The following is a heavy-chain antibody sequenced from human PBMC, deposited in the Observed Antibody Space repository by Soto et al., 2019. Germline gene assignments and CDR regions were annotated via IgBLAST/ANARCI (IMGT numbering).Heavy chain of an antibody. V-gene: IGHV1-69*13. D-gene: IGHD3-3*01. CDR3: ARNDQPANYDFWSGYSSGDYYGMDV. CDR1: GGTFSSYA. CDR2: IIPIFGTA. Sequence: GASVKVSCKASGGTFSSYAISWVRQAPGQGLEWMGGIIPIFGTANYAQKFQGRVTITADESTSTAYMELSSLRSEDTAVYYCARNDQPANYDFWSGYSSGDYYGMDVWGQGTTVIVSS. J-gene: IGHJ6*02.